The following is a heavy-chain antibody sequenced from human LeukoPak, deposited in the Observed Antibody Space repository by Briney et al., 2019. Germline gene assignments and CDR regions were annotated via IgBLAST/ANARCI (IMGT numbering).Heavy chain of an antibody. V-gene: IGHV4-39*07. CDR1: GGSISSSSYY. CDR2: IYYSGST. Sequence: SETLSLTCTVSGGSISSSSYYWGWIREPPGKGLEWIGSIYYSGSTYYNPSLKSRVTISVDTSKNQFSLKLSSVTAADTAVYYCARGDSTVVTPGDYWGQGTLVTVSS. CDR3: ARGDSTVVTPGDY. D-gene: IGHD4-23*01. J-gene: IGHJ4*02.